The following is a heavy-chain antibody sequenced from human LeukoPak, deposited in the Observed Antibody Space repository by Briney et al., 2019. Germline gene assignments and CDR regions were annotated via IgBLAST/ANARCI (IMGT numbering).Heavy chain of an antibody. V-gene: IGHV1-8*01. J-gene: IGHJ4*02. CDR1: GYTFTSYD. Sequence: ASVKVSCKASGYTFTSYDINWVRQATGQGLEWMGWMNPNSGNTGYAQKFQGRVTMTRNTSISTAYMELSSLRSEDTAVYYCARGPHKEMATTSYWYYFDYWDQGTLVTVSS. CDR2: MNPNSGNT. CDR3: ARGPHKEMATTSYWYYFDY. D-gene: IGHD5-24*01.